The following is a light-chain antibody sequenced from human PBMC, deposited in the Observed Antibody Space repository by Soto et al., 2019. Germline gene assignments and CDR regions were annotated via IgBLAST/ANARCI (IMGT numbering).Light chain of an antibody. Sequence: EIVLTQSPATLSLSPGERATLSCRASQSVSSYLAWSQQKPGQVPRLVIYDAYNRATGIPGRFGGSGSGTDFTLTISRLEPEDCGVYYCQQRSSWPRTFGQRTKVEIK. CDR2: DAY. J-gene: IGKJ1*01. CDR3: QQRSSWPRT. V-gene: IGKV3-11*01. CDR1: QSVSSY.